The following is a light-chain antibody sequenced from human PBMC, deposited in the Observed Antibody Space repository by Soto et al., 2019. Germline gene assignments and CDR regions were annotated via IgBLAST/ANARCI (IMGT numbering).Light chain of an antibody. CDR3: SSYTRSSTYV. J-gene: IGLJ1*01. CDR2: EVS. CDR1: SSDVGGYNY. V-gene: IGLV2-14*01. Sequence: QSVLTQPASVSGSPGQSITISCTGTSSDVGGYNYVSWYQQHPGKAPNLMIYEVSNRPSGVSNRFSGSKSGNTASLTISGLQAEDEADYYCSSYTRSSTYVFGTGTKVT.